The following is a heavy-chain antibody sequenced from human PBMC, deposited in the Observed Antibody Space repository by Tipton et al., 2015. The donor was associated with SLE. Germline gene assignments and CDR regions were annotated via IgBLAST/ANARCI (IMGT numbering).Heavy chain of an antibody. V-gene: IGHV4-34*01. CDR2: INHSGST. J-gene: IGHJ3*02. CDR1: GGSFSGYY. Sequence: LRLSCAVYGGSFSGYYWSWIRQPPGKGLEWIGEINHSGSTNYNPSLKSRVTISVDTSKNQFSLKLSSVTAADTAVYYCAREPSLVTVIVVADAFDIWGQGTMVTVSS. CDR3: AREPSLVTVIVVADAFDI. D-gene: IGHD3-22*01.